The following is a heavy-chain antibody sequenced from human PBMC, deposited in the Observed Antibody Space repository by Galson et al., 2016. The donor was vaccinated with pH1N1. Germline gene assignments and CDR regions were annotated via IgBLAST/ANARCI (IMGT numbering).Heavy chain of an antibody. V-gene: IGHV1-2*04. CDR2: ISPDSGGT. D-gene: IGHD1-7*01. Sequence: SVKVSCKASTYSFSGYYIHWVRQAPGQGLEWMGWISPDSGGTVYAQKFQAWVTMTWDTSISTTYMEVTSLTSDDTAVYFCPTSSPHITGTTGFFGLDVWGQGTTVTVSS. CDR1: TYSFSGYY. J-gene: IGHJ6*02. CDR3: PTSSPHITGTTGFFGLDV.